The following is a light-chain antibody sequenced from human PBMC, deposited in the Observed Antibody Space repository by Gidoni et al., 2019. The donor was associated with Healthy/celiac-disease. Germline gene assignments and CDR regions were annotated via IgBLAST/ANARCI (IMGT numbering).Light chain of an antibody. CDR2: AAS. J-gene: IGKJ3*01. Sequence: DIQMTQSPSSLSASVGDRVTITCRASQSISSYLNWYQQKPGKAPKLLIYAASSLQSGVPSRFSGSGSGTDFTLTSSSLQPEDFATYYCQQSYSTPFTVGPGTKVEIK. CDR3: QQSYSTPFT. V-gene: IGKV1-39*01. CDR1: QSISSY.